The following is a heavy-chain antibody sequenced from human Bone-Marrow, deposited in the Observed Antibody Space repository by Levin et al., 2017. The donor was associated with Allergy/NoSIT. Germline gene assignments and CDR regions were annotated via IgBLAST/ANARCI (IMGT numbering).Heavy chain of an antibody. CDR1: EFTFNKYW. Sequence: GESLKISCVASEFTFNKYWMTWVRQAPGKGLEWVASIKEDGSDKNYGDSVNGRFTISRDNAKASLYLQLSSLRAEDTAVYYCGREATYCTGGFCHSNYFYYMDIWGRGTTVIVSS. V-gene: IGHV3-7*03. CDR2: IKEDGSDK. J-gene: IGHJ6*03. D-gene: IGHD2-15*01. CDR3: GREATYCTGGFCHSNYFYYMDI.